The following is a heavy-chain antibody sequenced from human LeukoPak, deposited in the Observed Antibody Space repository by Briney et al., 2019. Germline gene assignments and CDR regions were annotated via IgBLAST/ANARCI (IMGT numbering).Heavy chain of an antibody. CDR2: ISSSSTTI. CDR3: ARGGRTTWHGMDV. J-gene: IGHJ6*02. D-gene: IGHD4-17*01. CDR1: GFTFSSYS. Sequence: GGSLRLSCAASGFTFSSYSMNWVRQAPGKGLEWISYISSSSTTIYYADSVKGRFTIFRDNAKNSLYLQMNSLRAEDTAVYYCARGGRTTWHGMDVWGQGTTVTVSS. V-gene: IGHV3-48*04.